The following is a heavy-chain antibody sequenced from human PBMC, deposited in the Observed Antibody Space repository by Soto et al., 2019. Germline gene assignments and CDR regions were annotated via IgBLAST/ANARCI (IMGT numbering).Heavy chain of an antibody. CDR2: INSDGSRT. V-gene: IGHV3-74*01. D-gene: IGHD2-21*02. CDR3: ARGDRGAFDL. CDR1: GFTFSSYW. J-gene: IGHJ3*01. Sequence: GALRLSCAASGFTFSSYWMHWVRQAPGKGLVWVSRINSDGSRTSYADSAEGRFTISRDNAKNTLSLQMNSLRVEDTAVYYCARGDRGAFDLWGQGTMVTVSS.